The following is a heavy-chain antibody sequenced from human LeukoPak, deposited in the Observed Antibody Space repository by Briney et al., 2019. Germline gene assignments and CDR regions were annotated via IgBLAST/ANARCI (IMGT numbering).Heavy chain of an antibody. D-gene: IGHD5-12*01. CDR1: GFTFSSYE. J-gene: IGHJ4*02. CDR2: ISSSDTTI. Sequence: PGGSLRLSCAASGFTFSSYEMTWVRQAPGKGLEWVSNISSSDTTIHYADSVKGRFTISRDNARNSLYLQMSSLRREDTAVYFCVRGPRYSGYDYFDYWGQGTLVTVSS. CDR3: VRGPRYSGYDYFDY. V-gene: IGHV3-48*03.